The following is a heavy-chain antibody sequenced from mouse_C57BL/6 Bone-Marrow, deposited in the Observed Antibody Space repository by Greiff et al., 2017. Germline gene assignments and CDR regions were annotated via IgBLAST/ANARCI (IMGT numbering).Heavy chain of an antibody. CDR1: GFNIKDDY. CDR3: RGLLWSLMDY. V-gene: IGHV14-4*01. J-gene: IGHJ4*01. Sequence: VQLQQSGAELVRPGASVQLSCTASGFNIKDDYMHWVKQRPEQGLEWIGWIDPENGDTEYASKFQGKATITADTSSNTSYLQLSSLTSEDTAVYYCRGLLWSLMDYWGQGTSVTVSS. D-gene: IGHD2-1*01. CDR2: IDPENGDT.